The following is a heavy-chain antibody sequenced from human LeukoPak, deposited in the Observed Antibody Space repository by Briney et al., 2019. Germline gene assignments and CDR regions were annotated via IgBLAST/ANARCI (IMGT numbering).Heavy chain of an antibody. V-gene: IGHV3-21*01. CDR3: ARDQCGGGSCQDY. J-gene: IGHJ4*02. CDR1: GFTFSSYS. Sequence: GGSLRLSCAASGFTFSSYSMNWVRQAPGKGLEWASSISSSSSYIYYADSVKGRFTISRDNAKNSLYLQMNSLRAEDTAVYYCARDQCGGGSCQDYWGQGTLVTVSS. D-gene: IGHD2-15*01. CDR2: ISSSSSYI.